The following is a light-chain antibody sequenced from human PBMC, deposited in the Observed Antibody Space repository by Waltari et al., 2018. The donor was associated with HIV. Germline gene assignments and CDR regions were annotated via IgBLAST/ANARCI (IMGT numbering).Light chain of an antibody. Sequence: QSVLTQPPSVSATPAQRVTLSCSGTSSNIANTIVTCYQQLPGTAPKLIIYGNDQRPSGVPDRFSGSKSGTSASLAISGLQSEDEADYYCATWDDSLNGPLFGGGTKLTVL. CDR2: GND. J-gene: IGLJ2*01. CDR3: ATWDDSLNGPL. CDR1: SSNIANTI. V-gene: IGLV1-44*01.